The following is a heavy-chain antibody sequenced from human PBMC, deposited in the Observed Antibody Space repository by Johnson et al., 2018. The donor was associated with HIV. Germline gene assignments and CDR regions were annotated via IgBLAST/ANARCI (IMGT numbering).Heavy chain of an antibody. J-gene: IGHJ3*02. CDR3: ARGGYSGYDPAGPNAFDI. CDR2: ISSDGNNK. D-gene: IGHD5-12*01. V-gene: IGHV3-30*04. Sequence: QVQLVESGGGLVQPGGSLRLSCAASGFSFSTYAMHWVRQAPGKGLEWVALISSDGNNKYYSDSVQGRFTVSRDKSKNTLYLQMNSLRAEDTAVYYCARGGYSGYDPAGPNAFDIWGQGTMVTVSS. CDR1: GFSFSTYA.